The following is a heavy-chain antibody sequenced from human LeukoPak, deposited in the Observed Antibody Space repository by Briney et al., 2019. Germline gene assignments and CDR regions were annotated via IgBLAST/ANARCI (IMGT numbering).Heavy chain of an antibody. CDR3: ARRDYASGGFDF. D-gene: IGHD3-10*01. J-gene: IGHJ4*02. CDR1: GYSFPNFW. Sequence: KRGESLKIFCKGSGYSFPNFWIGWVRQMTGKGLEWMGIIYPGDSVTTYNPSFQGQVTISVDKSISTAYLQWSSLQASDTAIYYWARRDYASGGFDFWGQGILVTVSS. V-gene: IGHV5-51*01. CDR2: IYPGDSVT.